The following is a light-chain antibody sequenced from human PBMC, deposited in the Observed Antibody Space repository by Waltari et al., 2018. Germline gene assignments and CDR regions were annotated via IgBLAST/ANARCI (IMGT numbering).Light chain of an antibody. CDR2: DVS. Sequence: HSALTQPPSASGSPGQSVTISCTGTSADVGRYDYVSWYQQHPGKVPKLIIYDVSKRPSGVPPRFSASKSGNTASLTVSGLQAEDEADYYCSSHAGNNLWIFGGGTKVTVL. V-gene: IGLV2-8*01. CDR3: SSHAGNNLWI. CDR1: SADVGRYDY. J-gene: IGLJ2*01.